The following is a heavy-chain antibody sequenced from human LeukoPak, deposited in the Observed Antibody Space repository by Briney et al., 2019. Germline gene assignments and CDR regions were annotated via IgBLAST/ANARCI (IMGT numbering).Heavy chain of an antibody. V-gene: IGHV4-34*01. Sequence: SETLSLTCAVYGGSFSGYYWSWIRQPPGKGLEWIGEINHSGSTHYNPSLKSRVTISVDTSKNQFSLKLSSVTAADTAVYYCATGSGWYPLGYWGQGTLVTVSS. J-gene: IGHJ4*02. D-gene: IGHD6-19*01. CDR2: INHSGST. CDR1: GGSFSGYY. CDR3: ATGSGWYPLGY.